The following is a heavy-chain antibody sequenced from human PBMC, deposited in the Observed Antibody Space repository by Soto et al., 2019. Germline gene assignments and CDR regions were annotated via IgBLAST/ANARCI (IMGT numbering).Heavy chain of an antibody. Sequence: QMQLVQSGPEVKKPGTSVKVSCKASGFTFTSSAVQWVRQARGQRLEWIGWIVVGSGNTNYAQKFQERVPITRDMSTSTAYMELSSLRSEDTAVYYCAADGDGYYAWFDPWGQGTLVTVSS. V-gene: IGHV1-58*01. CDR3: AADGDGYYAWFDP. D-gene: IGHD2-2*01. CDR2: IVVGSGNT. J-gene: IGHJ5*02. CDR1: GFTFTSSA.